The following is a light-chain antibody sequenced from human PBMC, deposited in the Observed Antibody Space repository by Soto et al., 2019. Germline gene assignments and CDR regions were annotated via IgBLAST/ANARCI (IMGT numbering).Light chain of an antibody. CDR1: QTINTR. J-gene: IGKJ1*01. CDR3: QHYSIYSEP. Sequence: TLSQSTLSASVGDRVMITCRASQTINTRLAWYQQRPGKXPKXXVYWASTLESGVPSRFSGSGSGTELTITISCLQPDDCATYYGQHYSIYSEPFGQGTKVDIK. V-gene: IGKV1-5*03. CDR2: WAS.